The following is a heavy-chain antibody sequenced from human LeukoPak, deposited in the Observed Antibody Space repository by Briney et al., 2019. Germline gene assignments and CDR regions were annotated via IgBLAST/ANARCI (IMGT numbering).Heavy chain of an antibody. CDR3: ASTMIDSGSYYYYYGMDV. CDR1: GGSFSGYY. CDR2: IYYSGST. D-gene: IGHD3-10*01. J-gene: IGHJ6*02. V-gene: IGHV4-34*01. Sequence: SETLSLTCAVYGGSFSGYYWSWIRQPPGKGLEWIGSIYYSGSTYYNPSLKSRVTISVDTSKNQFSLKLSSVTAADTAVYYCASTMIDSGSYYYYYGMDVWGQGTTVTVSS.